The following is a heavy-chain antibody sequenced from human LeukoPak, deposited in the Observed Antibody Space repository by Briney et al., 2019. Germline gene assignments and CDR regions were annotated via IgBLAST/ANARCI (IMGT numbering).Heavy chain of an antibody. CDR2: INHSGST. D-gene: IGHD3-10*01. Sequence: SETLSLTCAVYGGSFSGYYWSWIRQPPGKGLEWIGEINHSGSTNYNPSLKSRVTISVDTSKNQFSLKLSSVTAADTAVYYCARGRPLRFGELVYYFDYWGQGTLVTVSS. J-gene: IGHJ4*02. V-gene: IGHV4-34*01. CDR3: ARGRPLRFGELVYYFDY. CDR1: GGSFSGYY.